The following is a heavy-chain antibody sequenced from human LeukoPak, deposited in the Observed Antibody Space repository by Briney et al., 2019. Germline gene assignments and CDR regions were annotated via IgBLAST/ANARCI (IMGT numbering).Heavy chain of an antibody. CDR3: AKERGYTSALGSLDY. D-gene: IGHD6-19*01. J-gene: IGHJ4*02. CDR2: ISVSGGST. CDR1: GFTFSNYA. Sequence: GGSLRLSCAASGFTFSNYAMSWVRQVPGKGLEWVSTISVSGGSTYYADSLKGRFTISRDNSKNTLFLQMNSLTAEDTAVYYCAKERGYTSALGSLDYWGQGTLVTVST. V-gene: IGHV3-23*01.